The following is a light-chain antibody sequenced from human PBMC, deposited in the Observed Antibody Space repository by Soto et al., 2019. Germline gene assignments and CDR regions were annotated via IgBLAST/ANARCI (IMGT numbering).Light chain of an antibody. CDR3: TSLTTSKTGV. J-gene: IGLJ3*02. CDR2: EVR. Sequence: QSALTQPASVSGSPGQSITISCTGTSSDIGAYDYVSWYQQHPGKVPKSMLSEVRNRPSGLCDRFSGSKCGNTASLTISGLQAEDEADYYCTSLTTSKTGVFGGGTKLTVL. CDR1: SSDIGAYDY. V-gene: IGLV2-14*01.